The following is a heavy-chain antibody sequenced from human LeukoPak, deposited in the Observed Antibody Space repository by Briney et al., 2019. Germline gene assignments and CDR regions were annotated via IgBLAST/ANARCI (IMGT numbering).Heavy chain of an antibody. CDR3: ARGGDYSGTAFDI. J-gene: IGHJ3*02. V-gene: IGHV3-74*01. D-gene: IGHD1-14*01. Sequence: PGGSLRLSCAASGFIFNNHWMHWVRQTPGEGLVWVARIDGDESGTIYADSVKGRFTISRDTAKNTLYLQMSRLRVEDTAVYFCARGGDYSGTAFDIWGQGTMVTVSS. CDR1: GFIFNNHW. CDR2: IDGDESGT.